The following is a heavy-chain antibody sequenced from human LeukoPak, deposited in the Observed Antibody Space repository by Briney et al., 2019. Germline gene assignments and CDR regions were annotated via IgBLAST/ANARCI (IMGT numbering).Heavy chain of an antibody. D-gene: IGHD3-10*01. J-gene: IGHJ4*02. CDR3: ARERGRYGSGSYSVDY. Sequence: SQTLSLXCTVSGGSISSGDYYWSWIRQPPGKGLEWIGYIYYSGITYYNPSLKSRVTISVDTSKNQFSLKLSSVTAADTAVYYCARERGRYGSGSYSVDYWGQGTLVTVSS. CDR1: GGSISSGDYY. V-gene: IGHV4-30-4*08. CDR2: IYYSGIT.